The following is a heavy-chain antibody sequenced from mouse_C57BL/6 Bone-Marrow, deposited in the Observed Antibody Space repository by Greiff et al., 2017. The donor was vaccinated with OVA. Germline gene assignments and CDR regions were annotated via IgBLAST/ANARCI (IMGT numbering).Heavy chain of an antibody. CDR2: INPSSGYT. CDR3: ARSITTVVATDWYFDV. D-gene: IGHD1-1*01. Sequence: VQLQQSGAELAKPGASVKLSCKASGYTFTSYWMHWVKQRPGQGLEWIGYINPSSGYTKYNQKFKDKATLTADKSSSTAYMQLSSLTYEDSAVYYCARSITTVVATDWYFDVWGTGTTVTVAS. J-gene: IGHJ1*03. CDR1: GYTFTSYW. V-gene: IGHV1-7*01.